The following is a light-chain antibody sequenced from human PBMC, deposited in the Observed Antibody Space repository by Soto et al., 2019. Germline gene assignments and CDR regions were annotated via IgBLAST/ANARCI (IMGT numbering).Light chain of an antibody. CDR3: SSYTITITLVI. J-gene: IGLJ2*01. Sequence: QSALTQPASVSGSPGQSISVSCTGSSGDVGSYKYVSWYQQHPGKAPKLIIYEVNKRPSGVSDRFSGSKSGNTASLTISGLQAEDEADYYFSSYTITITLVIFGGETKLNVL. V-gene: IGLV2-14*01. CDR1: SGDVGSYKY. CDR2: EVN.